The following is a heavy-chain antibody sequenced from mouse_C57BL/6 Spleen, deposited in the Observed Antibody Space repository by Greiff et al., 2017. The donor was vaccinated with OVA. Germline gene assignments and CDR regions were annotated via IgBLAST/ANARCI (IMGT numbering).Heavy chain of an antibody. CDR2: ISSGGSYT. CDR3: AQLSSYYFDD. V-gene: IGHV5-6*01. D-gene: IGHD3-2*02. Sequence: EVKLQESGGDLVKPGGSLKLSCAASGFTFSSYGMSWVRQTPDKRLEWVATISSGGSYTYYPDSVKGRFTISRDNAKNTLYLQMSSLKSEDTAMYYCAQLSSYYFDDWGQGTTLTVSS. CDR1: GFTFSSYG. J-gene: IGHJ2*01.